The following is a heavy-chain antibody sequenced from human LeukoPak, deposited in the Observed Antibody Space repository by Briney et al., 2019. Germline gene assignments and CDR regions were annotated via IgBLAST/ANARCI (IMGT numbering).Heavy chain of an antibody. V-gene: IGHV1-46*01. D-gene: IGHD3-3*01. CDR1: GYTFTVYH. CDR3: ARSVTIFGVATLGY. CDR2: INPSDGST. Sequence: ASVKVSCKASGYTFTVYHMPWVRQAPGQGLEWMGIINPSDGSTTYAQKFQGRVSITRDMSTSTIYMELSSLKSYDTAVYYCARSVTIFGVATLGYWGQGTPVTVSS. J-gene: IGHJ4*02.